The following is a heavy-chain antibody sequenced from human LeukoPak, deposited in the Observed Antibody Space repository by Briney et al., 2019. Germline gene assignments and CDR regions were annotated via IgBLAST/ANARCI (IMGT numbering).Heavy chain of an antibody. D-gene: IGHD3-3*01. CDR1: GYTFTSYD. J-gene: IGHJ6*02. CDR3: ARGQFLEWLLPGDYYYGMDV. V-gene: IGHV1-8*01. Sequence: GASVKVSCKASGYTFTSYDISWVRQATGQGLEWMGWMNPNSGNTGYAQKFQGRVTMTRNTSISTAYMELSSLRSEDTAVYYCARGQFLEWLLPGDYYYGMDVWGQGTTVTVSS. CDR2: MNPNSGNT.